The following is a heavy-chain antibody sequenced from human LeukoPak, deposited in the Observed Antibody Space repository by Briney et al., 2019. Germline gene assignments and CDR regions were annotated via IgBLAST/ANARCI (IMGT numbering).Heavy chain of an antibody. CDR1: GGSISSYY. Sequence: PSETLSLTCTFSGGSISSYYWGWIRQPPGKGLEWIGSIYYSGSTYYNPPLKSRVTISVDTSKRQFSLKLSAVTAADTAVYYCASPFTVYYDSSGYPPWGQGTLVTVSS. D-gene: IGHD3-22*01. J-gene: IGHJ5*02. CDR3: ASPFTVYYDSSGYPP. CDR2: IYYSGST. V-gene: IGHV4-39*07.